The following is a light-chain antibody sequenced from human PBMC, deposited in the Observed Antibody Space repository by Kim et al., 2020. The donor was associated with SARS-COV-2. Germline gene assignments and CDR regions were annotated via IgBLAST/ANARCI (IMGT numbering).Light chain of an antibody. CDR1: NIGSKN. CDR3: QVWDSSSDHPYV. Sequence: SYELTQPPSVSVAPGKTARITCGGNNIGSKNVHWYQQKPGQAPVLVIYYDSDRPSGIPERFSGSNSGNTATLTISRVEAGDEADYYCQVWDSSSDHPYVF. V-gene: IGLV3-21*04. CDR2: YDS. J-gene: IGLJ1*01.